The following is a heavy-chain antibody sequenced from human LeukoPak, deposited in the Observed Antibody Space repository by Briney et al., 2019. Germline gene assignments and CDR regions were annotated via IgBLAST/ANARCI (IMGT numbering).Heavy chain of an antibody. J-gene: IGHJ6*03. V-gene: IGHV1-2*02. CDR1: GYTFTGYY. D-gene: IGHD5-12*01. CDR2: INPNSGGT. Sequence: GASVKVSCKASGYTFTGYYMHWVRQAPGQGLECMGWINPNSGGTNYAQKFQGGVTMTRDTSISTAYMELSRLRSDDTAVYYCARDKGSGYENYYYMDVWGKGTTVTISS. CDR3: ARDKGSGYENYYYMDV.